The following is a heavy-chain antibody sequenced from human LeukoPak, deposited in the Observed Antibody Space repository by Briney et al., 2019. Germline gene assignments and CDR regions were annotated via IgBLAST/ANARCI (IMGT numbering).Heavy chain of an antibody. D-gene: IGHD3-22*01. Sequence: GGSLRLSCAASGFTFGSYSMNWVRQAPGKGLEWVSSISSSSSYIYYADSVKGRFTISRDNAKNSLYLQMNSLRAEDTAVYYCASVPGYYDSSGYYYWGQGTLVTVSS. CDR1: GFTFGSYS. CDR3: ASVPGYYDSSGYYY. V-gene: IGHV3-21*01. CDR2: ISSSSSYI. J-gene: IGHJ4*02.